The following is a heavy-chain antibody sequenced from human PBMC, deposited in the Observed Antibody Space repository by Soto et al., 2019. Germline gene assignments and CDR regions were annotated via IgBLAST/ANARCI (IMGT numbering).Heavy chain of an antibody. V-gene: IGHV4-30-2*01. CDR3: ARDYDYGDYGGPGAFDI. J-gene: IGHJ3*02. CDR2: IYHSGST. Sequence: QLQLQESGSGLVKPSQTLSLTCAVSGGSISSGGYSWSWIRQPPGKGLEWIGYIYHSGSTYYNPYLKSRVTISVDRSKNQFSLKLSSVTAADTAVYYGARDYDYGDYGGPGAFDIWGQGTMVTVSS. D-gene: IGHD4-17*01. CDR1: GGSISSGGYS.